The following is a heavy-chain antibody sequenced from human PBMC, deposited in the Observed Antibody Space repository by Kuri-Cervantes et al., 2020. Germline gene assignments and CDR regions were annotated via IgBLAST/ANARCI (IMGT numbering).Heavy chain of an antibody. V-gene: IGHV4-61*01. CDR3: ARRGLDYGGNDLDY. CDR2: IYYSGST. Sequence: SETLSLTCTVSGGSVSSGSYYWSWIRQPPGKGLEWIGYIYYSGSTNYNPSLKSRVTISVDTSKNQFSLKLSSVTAADTAVYYCARRGLDYGGNDLDYWGQGTLVTVSS. D-gene: IGHD4-23*01. J-gene: IGHJ4*02. CDR1: GGSVSSGSYY.